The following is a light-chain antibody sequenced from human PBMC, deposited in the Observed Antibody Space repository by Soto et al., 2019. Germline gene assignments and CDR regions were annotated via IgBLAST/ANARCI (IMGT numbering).Light chain of an antibody. Sequence: DIVLTQSPGTLSLSPGERATLSCRASQSVSSSYLAWYQQKPGQAPRLLIYGASSRATGIPDRFSGSGSGTDFTLTISRLEPEDFAVYYCQQYGSSLFTFGPGTKVEIK. J-gene: IGKJ3*01. V-gene: IGKV3-20*01. CDR1: QSVSSSY. CDR3: QQYGSSLFT. CDR2: GAS.